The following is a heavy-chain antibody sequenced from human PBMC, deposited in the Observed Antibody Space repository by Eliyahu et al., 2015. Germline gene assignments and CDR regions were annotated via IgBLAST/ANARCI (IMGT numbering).Heavy chain of an antibody. CDR2: IGTYSAKTDT. CDR3: ATDRRNYDNSGLNFGY. D-gene: IGHD3-22*01. J-gene: IGHJ4*02. CDR1: YDPFGPXG. V-gene: IGHV1-18*01. Sequence: QVQLVQSGPEMXRPGASVKVSCKXSYDPFGPXGFSWVRQXPGQGXEWMGWIGTYSAKTDTKSAIRFQGRLTMATDRSTRTVYMELRSLRPDDTAVYYCATDRRNYDNSGLNFGYWGQGTLVTVS.